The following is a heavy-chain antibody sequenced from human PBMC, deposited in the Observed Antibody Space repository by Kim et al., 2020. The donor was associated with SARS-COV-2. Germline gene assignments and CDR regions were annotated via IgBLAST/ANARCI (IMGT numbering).Heavy chain of an antibody. Sequence: AKKFQERVTITRDMSTSTAYMELSSLRSEDTAVYYCAADGSNYYYYYMDVWGKGTTVTVSS. J-gene: IGHJ6*03. D-gene: IGHD1-26*01. V-gene: IGHV1-58*01. CDR3: AADGSNYYYYYMDV.